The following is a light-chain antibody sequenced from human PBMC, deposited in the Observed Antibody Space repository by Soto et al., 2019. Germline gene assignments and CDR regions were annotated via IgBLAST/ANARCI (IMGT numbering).Light chain of an antibody. CDR3: ASWDDSLNGVV. Sequence: QTVVTQAPSVSGTPGQRVTISCSGSNSNIGSNTVNWYQQLPGTAPKLLIYSNNQRPSGVPGRFSDSKSGTSASLAISGLQSEDEADYYCASWDDSLNGVVFGGGTKVTVL. CDR1: NSNIGSNT. V-gene: IGLV1-44*01. CDR2: SNN. J-gene: IGLJ2*01.